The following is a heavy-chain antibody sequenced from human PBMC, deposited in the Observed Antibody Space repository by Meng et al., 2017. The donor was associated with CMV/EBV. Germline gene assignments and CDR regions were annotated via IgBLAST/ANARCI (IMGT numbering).Heavy chain of an antibody. Sequence: QGQLAQWGAGLLEPSQTLSLTCAVYGWSFSGYYWSLIRQPPGKGLEWIGEINHSGSTNYNPSLKSRVTISVDTSKNQFSLKLSSVTAADTAVYYCARGVGGWFDPWGQGTLVTVSS. CDR1: GWSFSGYY. V-gene: IGHV4-34*01. CDR2: INHSGST. J-gene: IGHJ5*02. D-gene: IGHD1-26*01. CDR3: ARGVGGWFDP.